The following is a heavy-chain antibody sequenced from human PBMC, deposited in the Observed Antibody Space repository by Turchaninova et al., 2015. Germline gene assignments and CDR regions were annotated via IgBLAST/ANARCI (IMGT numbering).Heavy chain of an antibody. CDR1: GGSISRYY. D-gene: IGHD3-16*01. J-gene: IGHJ4*02. CDR2: LYSSGST. CDR3: ARDHPWGHFDS. Sequence: QVQLQESGPGLVTPSETLSLPCTVSGGSISRYYWSWTRQPAGKGLEWIGRLYSSGSTNYNPSLKSRVTISEGKSKNQFSLHLTSVTAADTAVYYCARDHPWGHFDSWGQGTLVTVSS. V-gene: IGHV4-4*07.